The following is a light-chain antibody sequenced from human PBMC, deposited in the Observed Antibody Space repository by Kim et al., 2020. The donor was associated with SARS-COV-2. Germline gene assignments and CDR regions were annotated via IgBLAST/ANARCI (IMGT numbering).Light chain of an antibody. Sequence: QSAVTQPASVSGSPGQSITISCTGTSSDVGGYNHVSWYQQHPGKAPKLLIYDVSNRLSGISNRFSGSKSGDTASLTISGLQAEDEADYYCSSYTTSSSRVFGTGTKVTVL. CDR3: SSYTTSSSRV. V-gene: IGLV2-14*03. CDR2: DVS. CDR1: SSDVGGYNH. J-gene: IGLJ1*01.